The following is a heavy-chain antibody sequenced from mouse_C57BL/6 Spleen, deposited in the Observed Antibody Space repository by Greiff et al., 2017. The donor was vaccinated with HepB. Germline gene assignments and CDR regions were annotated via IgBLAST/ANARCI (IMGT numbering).Heavy chain of an antibody. CDR2: ISSGGSYT. Sequence: EVKLMESGGDLVKPGGSLKLSCAASGFTFSSYGMSWVRQTPDKRLEWVATISSGGSYTYYPDSVKGRFTISRDNAKNTLYLQMSSLKSEDTAMYYCARLGERYGSSYENWYFDVWGTGTTVTVSS. J-gene: IGHJ1*03. CDR1: GFTFSSYG. V-gene: IGHV5-6*01. D-gene: IGHD1-1*01. CDR3: ARLGERYGSSYENWYFDV.